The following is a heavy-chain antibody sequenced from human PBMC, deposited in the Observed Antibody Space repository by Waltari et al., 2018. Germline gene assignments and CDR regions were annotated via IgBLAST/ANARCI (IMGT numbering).Heavy chain of an antibody. D-gene: IGHD3-10*01. CDR1: GGSISSGGYY. J-gene: IGHJ5*02. CDR3: ARGGYHRGAMGMVRGNRGLDP. Sequence: LVKPSQTLSLTCTVSGGSISSGGYYWSWIRQHPGKGLEWIGYIYHSGSTYYNPSLKSRVTISVDRSKNQFSLKLSSVTAADTAVYYCARGGYHRGAMGMVRGNRGLDPWGQGTLVTVS. V-gene: IGHV4-30-2*01. CDR2: IYHSGST.